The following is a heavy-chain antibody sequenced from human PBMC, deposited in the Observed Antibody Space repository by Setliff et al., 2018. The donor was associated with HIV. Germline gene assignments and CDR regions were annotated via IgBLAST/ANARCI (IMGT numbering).Heavy chain of an antibody. V-gene: IGHV3-7*03. CDR3: ARDNWNSFDH. Sequence: PGGSLRLSCAASGFIFNTYWMSWVRQAPGKGLEWVANINQDGSEKYYVDSVKGRFTISRDNAKNSLHLQMNSLRAEDTAVYYCARDNWNSFDHWGQGTLVTV. CDR2: INQDGSEK. D-gene: IGHD1-20*01. J-gene: IGHJ4*02. CDR1: GFIFNTYW.